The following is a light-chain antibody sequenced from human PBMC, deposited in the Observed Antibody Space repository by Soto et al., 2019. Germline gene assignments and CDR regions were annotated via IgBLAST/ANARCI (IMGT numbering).Light chain of an antibody. J-gene: IGKJ2*01. CDR1: QSVSSN. V-gene: IGKV3-15*01. Sequence: EIVMTQSPATLSVSPGERATLSCRASQSVSSNLAWYQQKPGQAPRLLIYGASTRATGIPARFSGSGSGTEFTLTISSLXXXXXXXXXXXXXXXXXYTFGQGTKLEIK. CDR3: XXXXXXXYT. CDR2: GAS.